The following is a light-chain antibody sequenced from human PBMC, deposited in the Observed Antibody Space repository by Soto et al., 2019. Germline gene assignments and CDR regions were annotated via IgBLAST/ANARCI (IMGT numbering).Light chain of an antibody. CDR1: KLGNNY. CDR3: QAWDSSGAAV. J-gene: IGLJ1*01. CDR2: EDN. Sequence: SYELTQPPSVSVSPGHTASISCSGDKLGNNYVCWYQQKPGQSPVLVIFEDNKRPSGIPEGFSGSNSGNTATLTIGGTQAMDEADYYCQAWDSSGAAVFGTGTKLTVL. V-gene: IGLV3-1*01.